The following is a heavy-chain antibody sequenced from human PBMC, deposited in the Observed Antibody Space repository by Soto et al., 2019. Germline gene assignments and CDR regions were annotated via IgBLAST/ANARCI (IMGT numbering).Heavy chain of an antibody. J-gene: IGHJ6*02. CDR2: INAGNGHT. Sequence: ASVRDSCNASGYTFTSYAMHWVRQAPGQRLEWMGWINAGNGHTKYSQKFQGRVNITRDTSASTAYMELSSLRSEDTAVYYCARVVRGYDQNYYGMDVWGQGTTVTVSS. V-gene: IGHV1-3*01. CDR1: GYTFTSYA. CDR3: ARVVRGYDQNYYGMDV. D-gene: IGHD5-12*01.